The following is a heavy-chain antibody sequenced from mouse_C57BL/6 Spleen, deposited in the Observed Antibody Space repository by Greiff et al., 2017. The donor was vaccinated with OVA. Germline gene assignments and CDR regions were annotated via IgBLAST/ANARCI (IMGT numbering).Heavy chain of an antibody. D-gene: IGHD1-1*01. Sequence: VQLQESGAELAKPGASVKMSCKASGYTFTSYWMHWVKQRPGQGLEWIGYINPSTGYTEYNQKFKDKATLTADKSSSTAYMQLSSLTSEDSAVYYCARRGGDYYGSSYGFDYWGQGTTLTVSS. J-gene: IGHJ2*01. CDR1: GYTFTSYW. CDR2: INPSTGYT. CDR3: ARRGGDYYGSSYGFDY. V-gene: IGHV1-7*01.